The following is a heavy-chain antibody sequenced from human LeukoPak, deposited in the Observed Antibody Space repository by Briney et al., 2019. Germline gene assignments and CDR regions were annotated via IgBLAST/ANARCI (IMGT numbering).Heavy chain of an antibody. J-gene: IGHJ6*02. V-gene: IGHV3-7*05. CDR3: ARDPYSSSWSYGMDV. D-gene: IGHD6-13*01. CDR2: IKQDGSET. Sequence: PGGSLRLSCTASGFTFSNYWMSWVRQTPEKGLEWVANIKQDGSETVYVDSVKGRSTISRDNAQTSLYLQMSSLRAEDTAVYYCARDPYSSSWSYGMDVWGQGTTVTVSS. CDR1: GFTFSNYW.